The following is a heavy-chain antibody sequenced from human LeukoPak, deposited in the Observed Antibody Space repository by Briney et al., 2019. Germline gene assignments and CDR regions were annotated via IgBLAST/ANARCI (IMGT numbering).Heavy chain of an antibody. V-gene: IGHV1-18*01. Sequence: ASVKVSCKASGYTFTSYGISWVRQAPGQGLERMGWISAYNGNTNYAQKLQGRVTITADESTSTAYMELSSLRSEDTAVYYCARRVSVPGPLLRSGSGAFDIWGQGTMVTVSS. CDR3: ARRVSVPGPLLRSGSGAFDI. CDR1: GYTFTSYG. CDR2: ISAYNGNT. J-gene: IGHJ3*02. D-gene: IGHD3-10*02.